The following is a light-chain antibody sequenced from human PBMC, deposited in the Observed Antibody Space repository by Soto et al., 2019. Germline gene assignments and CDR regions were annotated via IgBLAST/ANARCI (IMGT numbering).Light chain of an antibody. Sequence: EIVLTQSPATLSLSPGERATLSCRASQSVSSYLAWYQQKPGQAPRLLLYDASNSATAIPARFSGSGSGTDFTLTSSSLEPVDFAVYYYQQRSNPRWTFGQGTKVEIK. CDR3: QQRSNPRWT. J-gene: IGKJ1*01. CDR2: DAS. V-gene: IGKV3-11*01. CDR1: QSVSSY.